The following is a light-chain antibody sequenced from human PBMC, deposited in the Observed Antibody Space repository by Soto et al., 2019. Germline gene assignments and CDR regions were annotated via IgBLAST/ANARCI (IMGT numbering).Light chain of an antibody. J-gene: IGLJ1*01. V-gene: IGLV2-14*01. CDR2: EVS. CDR1: SSDVGGCNY. Sequence: QPGLAHPASVSGCTGRSITISSTAPSSDVGGCNYVSWYQQQSGKASNLMIHEVSNRPSGVSNRLSGSKSGNSAYLTISGLQAEAEADYYCSSYTSGGAYVCGIGTK. CDR3: SSYTSGGAYV.